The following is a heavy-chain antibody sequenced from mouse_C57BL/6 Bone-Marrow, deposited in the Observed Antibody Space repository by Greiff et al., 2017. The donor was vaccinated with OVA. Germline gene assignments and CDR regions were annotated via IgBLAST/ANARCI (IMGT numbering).Heavy chain of an antibody. D-gene: IGHD2-4*01. CDR2: IYPGSGST. CDR3: ARWDYDEVWYFDV. V-gene: IGHV1-55*01. Sequence: QVQLQQPGAELVKPGASVTMSCKASGSTFTSYWITWVKQRPGQGLEWIGDIYPGSGSTNYNEKFKSKATLTVDTSTSTAYMQLSSLTSEDSAVYYCARWDYDEVWYFDVWGTGTTVTVSS. CDR1: GSTFTSYW. J-gene: IGHJ1*03.